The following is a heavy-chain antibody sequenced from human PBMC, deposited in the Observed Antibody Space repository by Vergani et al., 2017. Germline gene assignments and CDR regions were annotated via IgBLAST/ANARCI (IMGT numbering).Heavy chain of an antibody. J-gene: IGHJ6*03. CDR1: GFTFSSYG. Sequence: QVQLVESGGGVVQPGRSLRLSCAASGFTFSSYGMHWVRQAPGKGLEWVAVISYDGSNKYYAESVKGRLTISRDNFKNTLYLQMNSLRAEDTAVYYCAKDQGDSGYYYYYYMDVWGKGTTVTVSS. V-gene: IGHV3-30*18. CDR2: ISYDGSNK. D-gene: IGHD2-21*02. CDR3: AKDQGDSGYYYYYYMDV.